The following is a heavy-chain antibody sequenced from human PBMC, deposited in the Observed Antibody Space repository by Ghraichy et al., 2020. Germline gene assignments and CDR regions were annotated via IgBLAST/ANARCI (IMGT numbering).Heavy chain of an antibody. J-gene: IGHJ4*02. CDR2: IYYSGST. D-gene: IGHD3-10*01. Sequence: SETLSLTCTVSGGSISSYYWSWIRQPPGKGLEWIGYIYYSGSTNYNPSLKSRVTISVDTSKNQFSLKLSSVTAADTAVYYCARVSWFGVYYYWGQGTLVTVSS. CDR3: ARVSWFGVYYY. CDR1: GGSISSYY. V-gene: IGHV4-59*01.